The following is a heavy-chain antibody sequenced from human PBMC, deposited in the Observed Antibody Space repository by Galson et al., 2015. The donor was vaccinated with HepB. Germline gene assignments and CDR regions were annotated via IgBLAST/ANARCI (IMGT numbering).Heavy chain of an antibody. D-gene: IGHD4-17*01. V-gene: IGHV3-15*01. Sequence: SLRLSCAASGFTFNTAWMSWVRQAPGKGLEWAAQIKSITDGGTTDYAAPVKGRFTISRDDSRNRLYLQLNSLKIEDTGVYYCTTWGGDYVGHWGQGTLVTVSS. CDR3: TTWGGDYVGH. CDR1: GFTFNTAW. J-gene: IGHJ5*02. CDR2: IKSITDGGTT.